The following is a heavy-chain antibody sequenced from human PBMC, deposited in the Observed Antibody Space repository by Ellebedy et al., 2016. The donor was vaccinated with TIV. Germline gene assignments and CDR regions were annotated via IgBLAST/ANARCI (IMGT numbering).Heavy chain of an antibody. Sequence: ASVKVSXXASGYTFTSYDINWVRQATGQGLEWMGWMNPNSGNTGYAQMFQGRVTMTRNTSIRTAYMELSSLRSEDTAVYYCARADWNDADFDYWGQGTLVTVSS. V-gene: IGHV1-8*01. D-gene: IGHD1-1*01. J-gene: IGHJ4*02. CDR2: MNPNSGNT. CDR1: GYTFTSYD. CDR3: ARADWNDADFDY.